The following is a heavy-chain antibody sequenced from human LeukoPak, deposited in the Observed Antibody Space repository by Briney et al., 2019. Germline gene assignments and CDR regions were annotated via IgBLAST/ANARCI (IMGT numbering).Heavy chain of an antibody. CDR3: AKDGSWGDYYFYFYMDV. J-gene: IGHJ6*03. Sequence: GGALRLSCEASGSGFTFGNFALSWVRQAPGKGLEWVSGISGSGYYTYYADSVKGRFTISRDNSKNTLYIEMNSLRAEDTAVYYCAKDGSWGDYYFYFYMDVWGKGTTVTVSS. D-gene: IGHD3-16*01. CDR1: GSGFTFGNFA. V-gene: IGHV3-23*01. CDR2: ISGSGYYT.